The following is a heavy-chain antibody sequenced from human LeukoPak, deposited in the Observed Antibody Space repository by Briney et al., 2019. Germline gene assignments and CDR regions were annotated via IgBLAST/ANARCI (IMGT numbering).Heavy chain of an antibody. CDR3: ARDPVVVAATGTDY. CDR1: GAPLGSYA. V-gene: IGHV1-69*06. CDR2: IIPIFGTA. D-gene: IGHD2-15*01. J-gene: IGHJ4*02. Sequence: SVKVSCKASGAPLGSYAFAWGGQAPGQGFRWMGRIIPIFGTANYAQKFQGRVTITADKSTSTAYMELSSLRSEDTAVYYCARDPVVVAATGTDYWGQGTLVTVSS.